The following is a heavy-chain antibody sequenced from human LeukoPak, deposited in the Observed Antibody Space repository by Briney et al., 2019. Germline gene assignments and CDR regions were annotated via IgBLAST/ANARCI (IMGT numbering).Heavy chain of an antibody. Sequence: ASVKVTCKTSGYTFTGHYMHWVRQTPGQALEWMGWMNPNTGGTNYAQKFQGRVTMTRDTSISTAYMGLTTLKSDDTAVYYCARDPRIAATGNDNWFDPWGQGTLVTVSS. V-gene: IGHV1-2*02. CDR1: GYTFTGHY. D-gene: IGHD6-13*01. CDR3: ARDPRIAATGNDNWFDP. J-gene: IGHJ5*02. CDR2: MNPNTGGT.